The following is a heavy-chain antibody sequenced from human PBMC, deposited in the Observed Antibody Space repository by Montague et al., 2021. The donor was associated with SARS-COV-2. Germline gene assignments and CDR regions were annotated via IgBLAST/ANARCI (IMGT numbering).Heavy chain of an antibody. D-gene: IGHD3-22*01. V-gene: IGHV4-39*01. CDR2: IYYSGST. CDR1: GFTFSSYSMN. J-gene: IGHJ3*02. Sequence: LRLSCAASGFTFSSYSMNWVRQPPGKGLEWIGSIYYSGSTCYNPSLKSRVTISVDTSKNQFSLKLSSVTAADTAVYYCARFPTSYYYDSKAAPATPDAFDIWGQGTMVTVSS. CDR3: ARFPTSYYYDSKAAPATPDAFDI.